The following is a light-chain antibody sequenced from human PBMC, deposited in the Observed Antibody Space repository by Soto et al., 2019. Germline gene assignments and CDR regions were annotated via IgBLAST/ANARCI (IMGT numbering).Light chain of an antibody. Sequence: EIVLTPSRGTLSFSPVEIASLSCRASQSLSSSFLAWYQQKPGQAPRLLIYGASSRAAGVPDRFSGSWSGTDFTLTISSLEPEDFAVYFCNQFATSRKFGQGTKVDI. CDR1: QSLSSSF. V-gene: IGKV3-20*01. CDR2: GAS. CDR3: NQFATSRK. J-gene: IGKJ1*01.